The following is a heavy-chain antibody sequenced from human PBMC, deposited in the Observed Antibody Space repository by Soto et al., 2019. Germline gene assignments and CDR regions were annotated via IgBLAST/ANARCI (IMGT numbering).Heavy chain of an antibody. J-gene: IGHJ3*02. CDR3: ARFPGAGYYDSSGYKSAFDI. CDR2: INPNSGGT. Sequence: ASVKVSCKASGGPFSSYAISWVRQAPGQGLEWMGWINPNSGGTNYAQKFQGRVTMTRDTSISTAYMELSRLRSDDTAVYYCARFPGAGYYDSSGYKSAFDIWGQGTMVTVSS. CDR1: GGPFSSYA. D-gene: IGHD3-22*01. V-gene: IGHV1-2*02.